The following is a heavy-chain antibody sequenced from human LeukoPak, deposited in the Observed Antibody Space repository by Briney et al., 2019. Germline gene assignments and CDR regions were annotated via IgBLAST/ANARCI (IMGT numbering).Heavy chain of an antibody. D-gene: IGHD1-26*01. CDR2: ANVRGTA. CDR1: GGSLNNYY. CDR3: AREFSGTYYADY. Sequence: PSETLSLTCAVSGGSLNNYYWGWIRQSPGKGLEWIGDANVRGTANYNPTLKSRATISIDTSKNQSSLQLTSVTAADTALYYCAREFSGTYYADYWGQGTLVTVSS. V-gene: IGHV4-34*01. J-gene: IGHJ4*02.